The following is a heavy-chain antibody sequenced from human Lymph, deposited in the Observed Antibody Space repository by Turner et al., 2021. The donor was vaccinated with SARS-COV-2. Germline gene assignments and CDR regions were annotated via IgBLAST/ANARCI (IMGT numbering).Heavy chain of an antibody. J-gene: IGHJ4*02. CDR3: ARDIPTTADYFDY. Sequence: EVQLAESGVGLGKPGGSWTLSAEVSGFTFSTYSMNWVRQAAGKGLEWISSISSSSSYIYYADSVKGRFTISRDDAKNSLYLQMNSLRAEDTAVYYCARDIPTTADYFDYWGQGTLVTVSS. V-gene: IGHV3-21*01. CDR2: ISSSSSYI. D-gene: IGHD4-17*01. CDR1: GFTFSTYS.